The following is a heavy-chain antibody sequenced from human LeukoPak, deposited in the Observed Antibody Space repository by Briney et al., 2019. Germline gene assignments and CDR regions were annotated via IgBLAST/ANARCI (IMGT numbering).Heavy chain of an antibody. CDR3: ARGRIAAAGMYY. Sequence: ASVKVSCKASGYTFTSYAMHWVRQAPGQRLEWMGWINAGNGNTKYSQKFQGRVTITRDTSASTAYMELSSLRSEDTAVYYCARGRIAAAGMYYWGQGTLVTVPS. J-gene: IGHJ4*02. CDR1: GYTFTSYA. CDR2: INAGNGNT. V-gene: IGHV1-3*01. D-gene: IGHD6-13*01.